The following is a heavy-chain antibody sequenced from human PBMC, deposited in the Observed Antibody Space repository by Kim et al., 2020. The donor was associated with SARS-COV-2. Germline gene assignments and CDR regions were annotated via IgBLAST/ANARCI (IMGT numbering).Heavy chain of an antibody. D-gene: IGHD5-12*01. Sequence: KYPQKFQGRVTITRDTSASTAYMELRSLRSEDTAVYYCAGVRSGYYGGVDYWGQGTLVTVSS. V-gene: IGHV1-3*01. CDR3: AGVRSGYYGGVDY. J-gene: IGHJ4*02.